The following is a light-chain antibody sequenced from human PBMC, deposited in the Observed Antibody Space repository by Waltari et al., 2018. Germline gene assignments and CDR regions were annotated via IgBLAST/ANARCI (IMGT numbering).Light chain of an antibody. CDR1: QSVSSSY. J-gene: IGKJ4*01. CDR3: QQYGSSR. Sequence: EIVLTQSPGTLSLSPGERATLSCRASQSVSSSYLAWYQQKPGQAPRRLIYGASSRATGIPDRFSGSGSGTDFTLTISRLEPEDFAVYYCQQYGSSRFGGGTKVEIK. V-gene: IGKV3-20*01. CDR2: GAS.